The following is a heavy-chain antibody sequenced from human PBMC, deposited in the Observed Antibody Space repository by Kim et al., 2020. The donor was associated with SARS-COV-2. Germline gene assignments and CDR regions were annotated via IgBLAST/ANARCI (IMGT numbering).Heavy chain of an antibody. V-gene: IGHV3-23*01. J-gene: IGHJ6*02. CDR2: ISGSGGST. CDR1: GFTFSSYA. CDR3: AKDVLTCGDGSCYPVDGMDV. Sequence: GGSLRLSCAASGFTFSSYAMSWVRQAPGKGLEWVSAISGSGGSTYYADSVKGRFTISRDNSKNTLYLQMNSLRAEDTAVYYCAKDVLTCGDGSCYPVDGMDVWGQGTTVTVSS. D-gene: IGHD2-15*01.